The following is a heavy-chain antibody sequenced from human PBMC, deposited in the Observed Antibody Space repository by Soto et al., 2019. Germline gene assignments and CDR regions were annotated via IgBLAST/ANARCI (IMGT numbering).Heavy chain of an antibody. CDR1: GYTFTGYY. Sequence: ASVKVSCKASGYTFTGYYMHWVRQAPGQGLEWMGWINPNSGGTNYAQKFQGWVTMTRDTSKAQFYLTLTSVTAADTAVYFCARARYYDWCFDLWGLGTPVTVSS. CDR3: ARARYYDWCFDL. V-gene: IGHV1-2*04. J-gene: IGHJ4*02. CDR2: INPNSGGT. D-gene: IGHD3-9*01.